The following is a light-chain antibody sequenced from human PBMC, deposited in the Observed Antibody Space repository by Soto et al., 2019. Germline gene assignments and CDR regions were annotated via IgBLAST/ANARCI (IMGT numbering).Light chain of an antibody. CDR3: QQYNTFPHT. J-gene: IGKJ2*01. V-gene: IGKV1-16*01. CDR1: QAISNY. Sequence: DIQMTQSPSSLTASVGDRVTITCRASQAISNYLGWFQQKPGKAPKSLIYAASLLQTGVPSRFSGRGSGTDFTLTISSLQPEDFATYYCQQYNTFPHTFGQGTQLEMK. CDR2: AAS.